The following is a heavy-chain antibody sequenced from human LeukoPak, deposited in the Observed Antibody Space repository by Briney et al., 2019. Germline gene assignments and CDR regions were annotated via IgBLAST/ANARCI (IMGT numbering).Heavy chain of an antibody. CDR3: ARSRIAAAFVGGWFDP. Sequence: SETLSLTCTVSGGSISSYYWSWIRQPAGKGLEWIGRTYTSGSTNYNPSLKSRVTMSVDTSKNQFSLKLSSVTAAGTAVYYCARSRIAAAFVGGWFDPWGQGTLVTVSS. D-gene: IGHD6-13*01. J-gene: IGHJ5*02. CDR1: GGSISSYY. CDR2: TYTSGST. V-gene: IGHV4-4*07.